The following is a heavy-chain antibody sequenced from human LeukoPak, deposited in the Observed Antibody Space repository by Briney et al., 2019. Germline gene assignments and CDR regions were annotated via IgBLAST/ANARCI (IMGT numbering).Heavy chain of an antibody. Sequence: PSETLSLTCTVSGASIRSSAYSWGWIRQPPGRGLEWIATTYYRGTTYYNPSLKSRVTISEDTSQTQFSLRLTSVTAADTAVYYCARIPLGYCTNGVCYKGFDYWGQGTLVTVSS. CDR2: TYYRGTT. D-gene: IGHD2-8*01. CDR1: GASIRSSAYS. CDR3: ARIPLGYCTNGVCYKGFDY. J-gene: IGHJ4*02. V-gene: IGHV4-39*01.